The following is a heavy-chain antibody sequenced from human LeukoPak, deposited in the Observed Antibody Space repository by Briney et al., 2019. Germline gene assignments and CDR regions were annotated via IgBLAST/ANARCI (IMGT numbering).Heavy chain of an antibody. CDR2: ISPRGT. D-gene: IGHD3-3*01. Sequence: SETLSLSCVMYGGSFTGYYWSWIRQSPGRGLEWIGEISPRGTEYNPSLKSRDTISLDTTKIQSSQILSSVTAADTAVYYCARVLSGWSGKPRPDRNTDFDYWGQGTLVTVSS. CDR1: GGSFTGYY. V-gene: IGHV4-34*01. J-gene: IGHJ4*02. CDR3: ARVLSGWSGKPRPDRNTDFDY.